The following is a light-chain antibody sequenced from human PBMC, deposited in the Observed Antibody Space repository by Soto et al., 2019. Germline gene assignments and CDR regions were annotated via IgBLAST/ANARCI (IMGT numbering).Light chain of an antibody. CDR2: EVS. CDR3: SSYTSSSTLRV. Sequence: QSALTQPASVSGSPGQSITISCTGTSSDVGGYNYVSWYQQHPGKAPKLMIYEVSNRPSGVSNRFSGSKSGNTASLTISGLQAEDEADYYCSSYTSSSTLRVFRTGTKVTLL. V-gene: IGLV2-14*01. CDR1: SSDVGGYNY. J-gene: IGLJ1*01.